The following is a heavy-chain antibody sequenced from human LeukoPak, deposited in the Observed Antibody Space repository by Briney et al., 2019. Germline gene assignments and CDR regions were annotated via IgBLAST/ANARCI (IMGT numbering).Heavy chain of an antibody. J-gene: IGHJ4*02. CDR2: IIPIFGTA. D-gene: IGHD3-10*01. CDR3: ARVQWFGELFYYFDY. CDR1: GYTFTSYG. V-gene: IGHV1-69*13. Sequence: ASVKVSCKASGYTFTSYGISWVRQAPGQGLEWMGGIIPIFGTANYAQKFQGRVTITADESTSTAYMELSSLRSEDTAVYYCARVQWFGELFYYFDYWGQGTLVTVSS.